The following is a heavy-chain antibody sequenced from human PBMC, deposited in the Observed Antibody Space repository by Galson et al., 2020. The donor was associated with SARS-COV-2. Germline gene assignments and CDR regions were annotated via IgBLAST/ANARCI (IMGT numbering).Heavy chain of an antibody. CDR3: ARDLYYGSGSYYTHYYYGMDV. D-gene: IGHD3-10*01. CDR1: GDSVSSNSAA. Sequence: SQTLSLTCAISGDSVSSNSAAWNWIRQSPSRGLEWLGRTYYRSKWYNDYAVSVKSRITINPDTSKNQFSLQLNSVTPEDTAVYYCARDLYYGSGSYYTHYYYGMDVWGQGTTVTVSS. CDR2: TYYRSKWYN. J-gene: IGHJ6*02. V-gene: IGHV6-1*01.